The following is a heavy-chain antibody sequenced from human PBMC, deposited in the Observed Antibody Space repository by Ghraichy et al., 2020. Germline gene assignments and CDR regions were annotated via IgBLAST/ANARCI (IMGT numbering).Heavy chain of an antibody. CDR3: AKVAVASIGGDWFDP. CDR1: GFTFSSYA. D-gene: IGHD6-19*01. CDR2: ISGSGGST. J-gene: IGHJ5*02. V-gene: IGHV3-23*01. Sequence: ETLSLTCAASGFTFSSYAMSWVRQAPGKGLEWVSAISGSGGSTYYADSVKGRFTISRDNSKNTLYLQMNSLRAEDTAVYYCAKVAVASIGGDWFDPWGQGTLVTVSS.